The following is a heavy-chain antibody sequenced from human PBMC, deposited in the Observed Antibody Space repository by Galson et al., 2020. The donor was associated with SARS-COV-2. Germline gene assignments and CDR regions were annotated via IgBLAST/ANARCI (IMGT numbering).Heavy chain of an antibody. CDR2: ISYDGSNN. CDR3: ARELTPLYGMDV. Sequence: GGSLRLSCAASGFTFSSYAMHWVRQAPGKGLEWVAVISYDGSNNYYADSVKGRFTISRDNSKNTLYLQMNSLRAEDTAVYYCARELTPLYGMDVWGQGTTVTVSS. D-gene: IGHD7-27*01. CDR1: GFTFSSYA. V-gene: IGHV3-30*04. J-gene: IGHJ6*02.